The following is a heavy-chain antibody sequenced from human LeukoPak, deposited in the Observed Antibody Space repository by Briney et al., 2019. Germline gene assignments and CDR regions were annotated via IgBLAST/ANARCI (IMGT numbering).Heavy chain of an antibody. D-gene: IGHD3-10*01. V-gene: IGHV4-59*12. J-gene: IGHJ4*02. CDR1: GGSISSYY. Sequence: RPSETLSLTCSVSGGSISSYYWSWIRQPPGKGLEWIGYIYYSGSTNYNPSLKSRVTISVDTSKNQFSLKLSSVTAADTAVYYCARAPPGYYYGSGSYGNLDYWGQGTLVTVSS. CDR2: IYYSGST. CDR3: ARAPPGYYYGSGSYGNLDY.